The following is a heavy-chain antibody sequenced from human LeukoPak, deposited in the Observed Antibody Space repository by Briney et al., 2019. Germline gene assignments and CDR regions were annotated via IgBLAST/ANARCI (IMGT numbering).Heavy chain of an antibody. CDR2: INHSGST. D-gene: IGHD1-26*01. Sequence: SETLSLTCAVYGGSFSGYYWSWIRQLPGKGLEWIGEINHSGSTNYNPSLKSRVTISVDTSKNQFSLKLSSVTAADTAVYYCARGRGATFFDYWGQGTLVTVSS. J-gene: IGHJ4*02. CDR1: GGSFSGYY. CDR3: ARGRGATFFDY. V-gene: IGHV4-34*01.